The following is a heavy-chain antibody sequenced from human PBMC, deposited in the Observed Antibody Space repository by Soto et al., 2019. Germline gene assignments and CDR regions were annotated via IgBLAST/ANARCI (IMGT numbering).Heavy chain of an antibody. D-gene: IGHD3-10*01. Sequence: PSETLSLTCAVYGGSFSGYYWIWIRQPPGKGLEWIGEINHSGSTNYNPSLKSRVTISVDTSKNQFSLKLSSVTAADTAVYYCARTTMVRGVINHWGQGTLVTVSS. J-gene: IGHJ4*02. CDR3: ARTTMVRGVINH. CDR2: INHSGST. V-gene: IGHV4-34*01. CDR1: GGSFSGYY.